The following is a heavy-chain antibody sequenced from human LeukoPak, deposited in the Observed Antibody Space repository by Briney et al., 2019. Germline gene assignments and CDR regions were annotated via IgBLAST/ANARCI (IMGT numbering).Heavy chain of an antibody. Sequence: GGSLRLSCAASGFTFSSYSMNWVRQAPGKGLEWVSSISSSSYIYYADSVKGRFTISRDNAKNSLYLQMNSLRAEDTAVYYCARDSGSPIFDYWGQGTLVTVSS. CDR3: ARDSGSPIFDY. V-gene: IGHV3-21*01. D-gene: IGHD1-26*01. J-gene: IGHJ4*02. CDR2: ISSSSYI. CDR1: GFTFSSYS.